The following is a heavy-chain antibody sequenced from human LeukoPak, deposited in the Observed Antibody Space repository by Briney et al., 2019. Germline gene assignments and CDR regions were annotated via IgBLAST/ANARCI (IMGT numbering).Heavy chain of an antibody. V-gene: IGHV1-2*02. Sequence: ASVTVSCKASGYTFTGYYMHWVRQAPGQGLEWMGWINPNSGGTNYAQKFQGRVTMTRDTSISTAYMELSRLRSDDTAVYYCARAGVQHYYDSSGYYPPDYWGQGTLVSVSS. J-gene: IGHJ4*02. CDR2: INPNSGGT. CDR3: ARAGVQHYYDSSGYYPPDY. D-gene: IGHD3-22*01. CDR1: GYTFTGYY.